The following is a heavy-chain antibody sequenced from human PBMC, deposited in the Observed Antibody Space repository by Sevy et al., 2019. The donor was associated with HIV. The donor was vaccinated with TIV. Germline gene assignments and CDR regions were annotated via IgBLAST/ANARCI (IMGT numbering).Heavy chain of an antibody. J-gene: IGHJ4*02. D-gene: IGHD6-19*01. V-gene: IGHV3-21*01. CDR1: GFTFSSYS. Sequence: GGSLRLSCAASGFTFSSYSMNWVRQAPGKGLEWVSSISSSSSYIYYADSVKGRFNISRDNAKNSLYLQMNSLRAEDTAVYYCARAAQYERHGRQWLVPDFDYWGQGTLVTVSS. CDR2: ISSSSSYI. CDR3: ARAAQYERHGRQWLVPDFDY.